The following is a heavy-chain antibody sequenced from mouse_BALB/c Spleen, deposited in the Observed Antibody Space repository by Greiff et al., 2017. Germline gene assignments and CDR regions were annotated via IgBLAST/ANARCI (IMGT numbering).Heavy chain of an antibody. CDR2: IWSGGST. CDR3: ARDTMGTTSFAY. CDR1: GFSLTSYG. Sequence: VQLKESGPGLVQPSQSLSITCTVSGFSLTSYGVHWVRQSPGKGLEWLGVIWSGGSTDYNAAFISRLSISKDNSKSQVFFKMNSLQANDTAIYYCARDTMGTTSFAYWGQGTLVTVSA. D-gene: IGHD2-14*01. V-gene: IGHV2-2*02. J-gene: IGHJ3*01.